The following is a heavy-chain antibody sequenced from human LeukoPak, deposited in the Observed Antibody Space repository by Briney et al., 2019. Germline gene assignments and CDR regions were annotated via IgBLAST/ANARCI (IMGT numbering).Heavy chain of an antibody. CDR1: GYTFTSYD. V-gene: IGHV1-8*01. J-gene: IGHJ6*03. CDR3: ARNYGDYFFNYYYMDV. D-gene: IGHD4-17*01. Sequence: ASVKVSCKASGYTFTSYDINWVRQATGQGLEWMGWMNPNSGNTGYAQKFQGRVTMTRNTSISTAYMELSSLRSEDTAVYYCARNYGDYFFNYYYMDVWGKGTTVTISS. CDR2: MNPNSGNT.